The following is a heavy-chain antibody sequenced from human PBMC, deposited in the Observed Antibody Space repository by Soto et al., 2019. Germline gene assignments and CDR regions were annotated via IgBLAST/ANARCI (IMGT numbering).Heavy chain of an antibody. CDR2: IYYSGST. CDR1: GRSIVSSSYY. CDR3: ARLGSDVADYYDSSGYYYGIWAFDY. V-gene: IGHV4-39*01. D-gene: IGHD3-22*01. Sequence: AETLSPTCPVSGRSIVSSSYYCFCMRQPPWNGLELTGSIYYSGSTYYNPSLKSRVTISVDTSKNQFSLKLSSVTAADTAVYYCARLGSDVADYYDSSGYYYGIWAFDYWGQGTLVTVSS. J-gene: IGHJ4*02.